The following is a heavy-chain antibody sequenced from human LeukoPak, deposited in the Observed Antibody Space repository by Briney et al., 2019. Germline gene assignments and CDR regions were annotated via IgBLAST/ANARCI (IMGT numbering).Heavy chain of an antibody. D-gene: IGHD3-10*01. CDR3: ARVSYYPYYYYYYGMEV. J-gene: IGHJ6*04. CDR1: GFTFSSYW. V-gene: IGHV3-7*03. CDR2: IKQDGSEK. Sequence: GGSLRLSCAASGFTFSSYWMSWVRQAPGKGLEWVANIKQDGSEKYYVDSVKGRFTISRDNAKNSLYLQMNSLRAEDTAVYYCARVSYYPYYYYYYGMEVWGKGTTVTVSS.